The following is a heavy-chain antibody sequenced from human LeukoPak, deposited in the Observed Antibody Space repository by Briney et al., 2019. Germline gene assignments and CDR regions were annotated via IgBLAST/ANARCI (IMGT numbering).Heavy chain of an antibody. CDR2: INQNGNEK. V-gene: IGHV3-7*01. CDR1: GFTFSDYY. D-gene: IGHD5-18*01. Sequence: PGGSLRLSCAASGFTFSDYYMSWVRQAPGKGLEWVAIINQNGNEKYYVDSVKGRFTISRDNAKNSLYLQMNSLRAEDTAVYFCVLGYSYGYLFDYWGQGSLVTVSS. J-gene: IGHJ4*02. CDR3: VLGYSYGYLFDY.